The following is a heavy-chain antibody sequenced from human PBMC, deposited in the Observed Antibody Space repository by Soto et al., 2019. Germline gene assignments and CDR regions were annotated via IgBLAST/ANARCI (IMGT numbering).Heavy chain of an antibody. CDR1: GFTFSSYW. CDR3: ARDGGVVITKGWFDP. Sequence: EVQLVESGGGLVQPGGSLRLSCAASGFTFSSYWMSWVRQAPGKGLEWVANIKKDGSEKYYVDSVKGRFTISRDNAKNSLYLQMNSLRAEDTAVYDCARDGGVVITKGWFDPWGQGTLVTVSS. J-gene: IGHJ5*02. CDR2: IKKDGSEK. V-gene: IGHV3-7*03. D-gene: IGHD3-22*01.